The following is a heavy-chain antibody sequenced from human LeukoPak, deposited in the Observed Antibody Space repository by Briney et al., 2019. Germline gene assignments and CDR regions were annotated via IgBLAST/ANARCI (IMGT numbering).Heavy chain of an antibody. CDR3: TRGYSSKV. CDR2: IRSKAYGGTT. D-gene: IGHD6-13*01. V-gene: IGHV3-49*04. Sequence: LSLTCTVSGGSISSYYWSWVRQAPGKGLEWVGFIRSKAYGGTTEYAASVKGRFTISRDDSKSIAYLQMNSLKTEDTAVYYCTRGYSSKVWGQGTLVTVSS. CDR1: GGSISSYY. J-gene: IGHJ4*02.